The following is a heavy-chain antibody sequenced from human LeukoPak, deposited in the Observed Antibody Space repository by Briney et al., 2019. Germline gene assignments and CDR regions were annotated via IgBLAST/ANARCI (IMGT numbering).Heavy chain of an antibody. V-gene: IGHV4-34*01. CDR2: INHSGST. Sequence: KPSETLSLTCAVYGGSFSGYYWSWIRQPPGKGLEWIGEINHSGSTNYNPSLKSRVTISVDTSKNQFSLKLSSVTAADTAVYYCASSRGSWAGKFDYWGQGTLVTVS. J-gene: IGHJ4*02. CDR3: ASSRGSWAGKFDY. D-gene: IGHD6-13*01. CDR1: GGSFSGYY.